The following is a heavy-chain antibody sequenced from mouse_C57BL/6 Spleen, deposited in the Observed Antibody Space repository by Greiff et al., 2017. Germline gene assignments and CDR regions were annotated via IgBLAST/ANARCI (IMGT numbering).Heavy chain of an antibody. J-gene: IGHJ2*01. CDR3: TRVYYDYDTGYYFDY. CDR1: GFTFRSYA. D-gene: IGHD2-4*01. Sequence: DVMLVEPGEGLVKPGGSLKLSCAASGFTFRSYALSLVRPTPEKRLAWVSYISSGGDFIHYADTVKGRIPISRDNARNPLYLQMSSLKSEDTAMFYCTRVYYDYDTGYYFDYWGQGTTLTVSA. CDR2: ISSGGDFI. V-gene: IGHV5-9-1*02.